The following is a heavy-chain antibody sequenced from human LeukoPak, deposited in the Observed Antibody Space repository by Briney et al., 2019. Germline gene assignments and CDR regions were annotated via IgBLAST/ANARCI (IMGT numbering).Heavy chain of an antibody. CDR1: GGSISSGGYS. Sequence: SETLSLTCAVSGGSISSGGYSWSWIRQPPGKGLEWIGYIYHSGSTYYNPSLKSRVTISVDRSKNQFSLKLSSVTAADTAVYYCARSMVRGVIDDAFDIWGQGTMVTVSS. V-gene: IGHV4-30-2*01. CDR2: IYHSGST. CDR3: ARSMVRGVIDDAFDI. J-gene: IGHJ3*02. D-gene: IGHD3-10*01.